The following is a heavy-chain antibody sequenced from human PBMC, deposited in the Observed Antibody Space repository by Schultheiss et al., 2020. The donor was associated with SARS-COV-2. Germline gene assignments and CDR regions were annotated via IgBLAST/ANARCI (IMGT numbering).Heavy chain of an antibody. J-gene: IGHJ4*02. CDR3: ARDRGIAVAGIEDY. V-gene: IGHV4-59*12. CDR1: RGSISSYS. Sequence: SETLSLTCTVSRGSISSYSWSWLRQPPGKGLEWIGEINHSGSTNYNPSLKSRVTISVDTSKNQFSLKLSSVTAADTAVYYCARDRGIAVAGIEDYWGQGTLVTVSS. D-gene: IGHD6-19*01. CDR2: INHSGST.